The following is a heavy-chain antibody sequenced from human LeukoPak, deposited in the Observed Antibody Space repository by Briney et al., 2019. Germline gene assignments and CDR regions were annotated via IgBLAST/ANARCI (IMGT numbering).Heavy chain of an antibody. Sequence: SETLSLTCTVSGGSISSSSYYWGWIRQPPGKGLERIGSIYYSGSTYYNPSLKSRVTISVDTSKNQFSLKLSSVTAADTAVYYCARAPFYYDSSGYYEYYYYYYMDVWGKGTTVTVSS. CDR2: IYYSGST. D-gene: IGHD3-22*01. CDR1: GGSISSSSYY. J-gene: IGHJ6*03. V-gene: IGHV4-39*07. CDR3: ARAPFYYDSSGYYEYYYYYYMDV.